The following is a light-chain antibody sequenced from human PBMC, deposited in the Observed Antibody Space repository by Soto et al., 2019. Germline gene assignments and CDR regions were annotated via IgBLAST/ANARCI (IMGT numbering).Light chain of an antibody. Sequence: QSVVTQPPSVSGAPGQRVTIFCTGSNSNIGAGYDVHWYQQLPGTAPKLLIFGSINRPSGVPDRFSGSKSGTSASLAITGLQAQDEAEYYCQSYDTGLIGLLFGGGTKLTVL. CDR3: QSYDTGLIGLL. V-gene: IGLV1-40*01. CDR1: NSNIGAGYD. CDR2: GSI. J-gene: IGLJ3*02.